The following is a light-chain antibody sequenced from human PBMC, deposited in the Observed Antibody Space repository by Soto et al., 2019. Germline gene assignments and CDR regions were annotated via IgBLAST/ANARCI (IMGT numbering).Light chain of an antibody. CDR3: SSYTRRIPRG. CDR1: SSDIGGYNS. J-gene: IGLJ3*02. V-gene: IGLV2-14*01. CDR2: EVS. Sequence: QSALTQPDSVSGSPGPSITISCTGTSSDIGGYNSVSWYQQYPGKAPKLMIYEVSNRPSGVSHRFSGSKSGNTASLTISGLQAEDEANNYCSSYTRRIPRGFGGGTKLTVL.